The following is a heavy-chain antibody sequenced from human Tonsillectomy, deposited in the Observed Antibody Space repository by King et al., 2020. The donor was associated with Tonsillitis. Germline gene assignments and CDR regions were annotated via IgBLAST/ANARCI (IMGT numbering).Heavy chain of an antibody. D-gene: IGHD3-22*01. V-gene: IGHV3-23*04. Sequence: VQLVESGGGLVQPGGSLRLSCAATGVTFSNYAMSWVRQAPGKGLEWVSTISGAGGSTNYADSVKGRVTISRDNSNNTLYLQMNSLRVEDTAVYYCALSPAHHDRGRYRFDHWGQGTLVTVSS. CDR1: GVTFSNYA. J-gene: IGHJ4*02. CDR2: ISGAGGST. CDR3: ALSPAHHDRGRYRFDH.